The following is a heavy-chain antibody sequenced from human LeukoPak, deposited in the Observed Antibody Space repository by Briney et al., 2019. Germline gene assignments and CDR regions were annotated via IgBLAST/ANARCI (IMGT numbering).Heavy chain of an antibody. Sequence: SVKVSCKASGGTFSSYAISWVRQAPGQGLEWMGGIIPIFGTANYAQKLQGRVTMTTDTSTSTAYMELRSLRSDDTAVYYCARDPPRRATVTIADYWGQGTLVTISS. CDR2: IIPIFGTA. J-gene: IGHJ4*02. CDR3: ARDPPRRATVTIADY. V-gene: IGHV1-69*05. D-gene: IGHD4-17*01. CDR1: GGTFSSYA.